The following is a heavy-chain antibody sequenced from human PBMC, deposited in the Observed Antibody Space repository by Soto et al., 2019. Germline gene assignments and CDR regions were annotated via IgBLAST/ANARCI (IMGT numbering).Heavy chain of an antibody. J-gene: IGHJ6*02. Sequence: ASVKVSCKASGYTFTSYYMHWVRQAPGQGLEWMGIINPSGGSTSYAQKFQGRVTMTRDTSTSTVYMELSSLRSEDTAAYYCARESSHWGGYYYYYGMDVWGQGTTVTVS. CDR2: INPSGGST. D-gene: IGHD2-21*01. CDR1: GYTFTSYY. V-gene: IGHV1-46*01. CDR3: ARESSHWGGYYYYYGMDV.